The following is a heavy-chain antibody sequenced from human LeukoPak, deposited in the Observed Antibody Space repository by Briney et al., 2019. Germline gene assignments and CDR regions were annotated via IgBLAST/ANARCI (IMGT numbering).Heavy chain of an antibody. CDR1: GFTFSIHA. CDR3: TKDVQNDVGATDC. V-gene: IGHV3-23*01. J-gene: IGHJ4*02. D-gene: IGHD1-26*01. Sequence: PGGSLRLSCAASGFTFSIHAMTWVRQAPGKGLEWVSTIDRSGERTHYADSVKGRFTISRDNSRNTLYLQMNSLRAEDTAIYYCTKDVQNDVGATDCWGREPWSPSPQ. CDR2: IDRSGERT.